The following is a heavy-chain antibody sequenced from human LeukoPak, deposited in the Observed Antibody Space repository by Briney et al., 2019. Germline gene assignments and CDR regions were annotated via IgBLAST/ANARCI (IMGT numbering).Heavy chain of an antibody. D-gene: IGHD3-3*01. CDR2: INTNTGNP. V-gene: IGHV7-4-1*02. J-gene: IGHJ6*03. CDR1: GYTFTSYA. Sequence: ASVKVSCKASGYTFTSYAMNWVRQAPGQGLEWMGWINTNTGNPTYAQGFTGRFLFSLDTSVSTAYLQISSLKAEDTAVHYCARSYYDFWSGYYRPYYMDVWGKGTTVTVSS. CDR3: ARSYYDFWSGYYRPYYMDV.